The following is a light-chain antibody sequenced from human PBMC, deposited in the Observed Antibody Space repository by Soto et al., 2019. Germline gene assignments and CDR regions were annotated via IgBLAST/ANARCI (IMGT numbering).Light chain of an antibody. Sequence: QSVLTQPPSASGTPGQRVTISCSGSSSNIGSNTVNWYQQLPGSAPKLLMYSTNQRPSGVPDRFSGSKSGTSASLAISGLQSEEEADYYCAAWDGSLNVVLFGGGTKVTVL. J-gene: IGLJ2*01. CDR2: STN. CDR3: AAWDGSLNVVL. V-gene: IGLV1-44*01. CDR1: SSNIGSNT.